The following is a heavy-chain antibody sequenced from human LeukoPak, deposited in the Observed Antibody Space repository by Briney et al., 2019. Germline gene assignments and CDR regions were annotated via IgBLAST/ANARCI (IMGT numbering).Heavy chain of an antibody. CDR2: ISGSGGST. CDR3: ARALVRRGFDY. J-gene: IGHJ4*02. Sequence: GGSLRLSCAASGFTFSSYGMSWVRQAPGKGLEWVSAISGSGGSTYYADSVKGRFTISRDNSKNTLYLQMNSLRAEDTAVYYCARALVRRGFDYWGQGTLVTVSS. D-gene: IGHD3-10*01. V-gene: IGHV3-23*01. CDR1: GFTFSSYG.